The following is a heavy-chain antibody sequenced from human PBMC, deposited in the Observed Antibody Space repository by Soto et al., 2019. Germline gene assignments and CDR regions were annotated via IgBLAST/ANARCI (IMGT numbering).Heavy chain of an antibody. CDR2: ISYDGSNK. V-gene: IGHV3-30-3*01. D-gene: IGHD3-3*01. J-gene: IGHJ6*02. Sequence: GGSLRLSCPASGFTFSSYAMHWVRQAPGKGLEWVAVISYDGSNKYYADSVKGRFTISRDNSKNTLYLQMNSLRAEDTAVYYCARDDGITIFGVVIPYYYYGMDVWGQGTTVTVSS. CDR3: ARDDGITIFGVVIPYYYYGMDV. CDR1: GFTFSSYA.